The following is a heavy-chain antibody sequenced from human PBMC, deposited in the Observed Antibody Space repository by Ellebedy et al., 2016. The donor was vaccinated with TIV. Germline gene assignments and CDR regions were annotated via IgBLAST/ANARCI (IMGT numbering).Heavy chain of an antibody. CDR2: IKSKRDGETT. V-gene: IGHV3-15*07. D-gene: IGHD3-3*01. CDR3: TTGFSTAWHDHC. J-gene: IGHJ4*02. CDR1: GFTFGRAW. Sequence: PGGSLRLSCAASGFTFGRAWMNWVRQTPGKGLEWVGRIKSKRDGETTEYAAPVKGRFTISRDDSENMLSLQMNSLKAEDTAVYYCTTGFSTAWHDHCWGQGTLVTVSS.